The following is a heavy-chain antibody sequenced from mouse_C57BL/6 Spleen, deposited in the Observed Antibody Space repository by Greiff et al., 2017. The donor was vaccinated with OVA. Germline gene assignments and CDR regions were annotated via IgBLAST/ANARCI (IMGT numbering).Heavy chain of an antibody. J-gene: IGHJ2*01. CDR3: ARDYGSSYDY. V-gene: IGHV1-39*01. CDR1: GYSFTDYN. D-gene: IGHD1-1*01. CDR2: INPNYGTT. Sequence: EVQLQQSGPELVQPAASVKISCKASGYSFTDYNTHFFIQSHGKSLCFILLINPNYGTTSYNQKFKGKATLTVDQSSSTAYMQLNSLTSEDSAVYYCARDYGSSYDYWGQGTTLTVSS.